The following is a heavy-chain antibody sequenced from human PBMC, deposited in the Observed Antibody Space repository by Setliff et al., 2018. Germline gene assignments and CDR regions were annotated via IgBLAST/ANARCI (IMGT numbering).Heavy chain of an antibody. CDR3: AKEHVVISYVSNTHQHYGMDV. CDR2: LHTSGTT. Sequence: ASETLSLTCTVSGDSISSGSYHWSWIRQPAGEGLEWIGRLHTSGTTVYNPSLKGRVTISADTSTNHFSLTLKSVTAADTAVYYCAKEHVVISYVSNTHQHYGMDVWGQGTTVTVSS. V-gene: IGHV4-61*02. CDR1: GDSISSGSYH. J-gene: IGHJ6*02. D-gene: IGHD2-21*01.